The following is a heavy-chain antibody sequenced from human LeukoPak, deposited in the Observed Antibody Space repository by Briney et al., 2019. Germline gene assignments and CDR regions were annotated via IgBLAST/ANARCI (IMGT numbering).Heavy chain of an antibody. CDR1: GYSFTSYW. D-gene: IGHD2-15*01. CDR2: IYPGDSDT. V-gene: IGHV5-51*01. Sequence: GESLKISCKGSGYSFTSYWIGWVRQMPGKGLGWMGIIYPGDSDTRYSPSFQGQVTISADKSISTAYLQWSSLKASDTAMYYCARLDCSGGSCYQPYYYYGMDVWGQGTTVTVSS. CDR3: ARLDCSGGSCYQPYYYYGMDV. J-gene: IGHJ6*02.